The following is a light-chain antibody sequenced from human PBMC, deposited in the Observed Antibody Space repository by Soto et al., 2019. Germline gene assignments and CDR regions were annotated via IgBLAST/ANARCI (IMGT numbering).Light chain of an antibody. J-gene: IGKJ1*01. CDR2: AAS. CDR3: QQSYTTPTWT. Sequence: DIQMTQSPSSLSASVGDRVTITCRASQRMSSYLNWYQQKPGKAPKLLIYAASSLQSGVPSRFSGSGSETHFSLTISSLQPEDFATYYCQQSYTTPTWTFGQGTKVEMK. V-gene: IGKV1-39*01. CDR1: QRMSSY.